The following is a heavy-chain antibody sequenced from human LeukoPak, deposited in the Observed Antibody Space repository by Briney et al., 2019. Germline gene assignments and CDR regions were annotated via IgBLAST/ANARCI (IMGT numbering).Heavy chain of an antibody. Sequence: GGSLRLSCAASGFTFSTSGMTWVRQAPGKGLDWVSIISGSGGTPYYTDSVKGRFTISRDNSKNTLYLQMDSLRAEDTAVYYCAKTRGISISGVVPLCDYWGQGTLVTVSS. J-gene: IGHJ4*02. CDR2: ISGSGGTP. CDR1: GFTFSTSG. V-gene: IGHV3-23*01. D-gene: IGHD3-3*01. CDR3: AKTRGISISGVVPLCDY.